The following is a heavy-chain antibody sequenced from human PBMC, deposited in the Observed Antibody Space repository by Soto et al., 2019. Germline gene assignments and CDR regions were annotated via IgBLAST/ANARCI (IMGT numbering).Heavy chain of an antibody. D-gene: IGHD2-15*01. CDR3: AILDIVVVVAATRNWFDP. CDR2: INPSGGST. J-gene: IGHJ5*02. CDR1: GYTFTSYY. Sequence: ASVKVSCKASGYTFTSYYMHWVRQAPGQGLEWMGIINPSGGSTSYAQKFQGRVTMTRDTSTSTVYMELSSLRSEDTAVYYCAILDIVVVVAATRNWFDPWGQGTLVTVSS. V-gene: IGHV1-46*03.